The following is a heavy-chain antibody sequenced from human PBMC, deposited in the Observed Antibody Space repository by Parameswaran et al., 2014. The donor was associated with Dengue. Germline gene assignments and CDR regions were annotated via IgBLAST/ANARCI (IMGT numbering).Heavy chain of an antibody. D-gene: IGHD3-3*01. CDR3: ARVRRITIFGVVPPGFDP. J-gene: IGHJ5*02. V-gene: IGHV1-3*01. CDR2: INAGNGNT. Sequence: WVRQAPGQRLEWMGWINAGNGNTKYSQKFQGRVTITRDTSASTAYMELSSLRSEDTAVYYCARVRRITIFGVVPPGFDPWGQGTLVTVSS.